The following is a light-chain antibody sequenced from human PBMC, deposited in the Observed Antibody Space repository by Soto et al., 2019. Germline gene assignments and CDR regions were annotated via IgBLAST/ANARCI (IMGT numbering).Light chain of an antibody. V-gene: IGKV1-39*01. J-gene: IGKJ1*01. CDR3: QQRYSTPWT. CDR2: AAS. CDR1: QSISSY. Sequence: DMQMTQSPSSLSASVGDRVTITCQASQSISSYLNWYQQKPGKAPKLLIYAASRLQSGVPSRFSGSGSGTDFTLTISSLQPEDFATYYCQQRYSTPWTFGQGTKVDIK.